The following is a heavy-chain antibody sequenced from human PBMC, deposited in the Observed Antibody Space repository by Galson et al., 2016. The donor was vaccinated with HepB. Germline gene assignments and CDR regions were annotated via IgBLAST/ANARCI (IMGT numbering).Heavy chain of an antibody. J-gene: IGHJ6*02. CDR3: ARDGTPTTGTYGYYYGIDV. CDR2: IGYDGSEK. CDR1: GFSLSNYA. D-gene: IGHD1-1*01. Sequence: SLRLSCAASGFSLSNYAMHWVRQAPGKGLEWVALIGYDGSEKYYADSVKGRFTISRDNSKNTVFLQMNSLRADNTAVYYCARDGTPTTGTYGYYYGIDVWGQGTTVTVSS. V-gene: IGHV3-33*08.